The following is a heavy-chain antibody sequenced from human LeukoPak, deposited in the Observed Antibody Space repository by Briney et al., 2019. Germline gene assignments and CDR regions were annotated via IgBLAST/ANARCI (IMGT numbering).Heavy chain of an antibody. CDR1: GFTFSSYS. D-gene: IGHD3-10*01. CDR2: ISSSSSII. CDR3: VRGDGHGSGIYSKPPFNA. Sequence: QPGGSLRLSCAASGFTFSSYSMNWVRQAPGKGLEWVSYISSSSSIIYYADSVKGRFTISRDNAKNSLYLQMNSLRAEDTAVYYCVRGDGHGSGIYSKPPFNAWGQGTLVTVSS. V-gene: IGHV3-48*04. J-gene: IGHJ5*02.